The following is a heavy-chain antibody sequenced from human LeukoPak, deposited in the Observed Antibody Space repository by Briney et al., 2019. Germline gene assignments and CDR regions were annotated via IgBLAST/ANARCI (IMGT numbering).Heavy chain of an antibody. CDR2: ISSNGGST. J-gene: IGHJ5*02. CDR1: GFTFSSHA. CDR3: ARGVGGYCSGGSCTFNWFDP. D-gene: IGHD2-15*01. Sequence: PGGSLRLSCAASGFTFSSHAMHWVRQAPGKGLEYVSAISSNGGSTYYANSVKGRFTISRDNSKNTLYLQMGSLRAEDMAVYYRARGVGGYCSGGSCTFNWFDPWGQGTLVTVSS. V-gene: IGHV3-64*01.